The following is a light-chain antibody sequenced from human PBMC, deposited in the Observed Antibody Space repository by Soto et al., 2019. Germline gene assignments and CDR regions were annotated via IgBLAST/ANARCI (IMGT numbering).Light chain of an antibody. Sequence: EIVLTQSPATLSSSPGERATLSCRASQSVSSYLAWYQQKPGQAPRLLIYDASNRATGIPARFSGSGSGTDFTLTISSLEPEDFAVYYCQQRSNWPPSTTFGQGTRLEIK. V-gene: IGKV3-11*01. CDR2: DAS. CDR3: QQRSNWPPSTT. CDR1: QSVSSY. J-gene: IGKJ5*01.